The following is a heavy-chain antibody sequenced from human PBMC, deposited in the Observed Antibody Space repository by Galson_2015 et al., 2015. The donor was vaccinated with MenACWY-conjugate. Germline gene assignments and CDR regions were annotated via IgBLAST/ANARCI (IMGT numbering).Heavy chain of an antibody. J-gene: IGHJ3*02. D-gene: IGHD4-23*01. CDR1: GGSIESRTFY. Sequence: SETLSLTCTVSGGSIESRTFYWGWIRQPPGKGLEWIGSIYFSGSTHYNPSLNNRVTVSADTSKNQFSLNVNSVTAADTALYYCARRSARLTLGAFDIWGQGTMVTVSS. CDR3: ARRSARLTLGAFDI. CDR2: IYFSGST. V-gene: IGHV4-39*01.